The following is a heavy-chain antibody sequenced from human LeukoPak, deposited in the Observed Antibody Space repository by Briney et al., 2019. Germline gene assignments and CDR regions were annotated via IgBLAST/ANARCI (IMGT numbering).Heavy chain of an antibody. D-gene: IGHD5-12*01. CDR2: MNPDSGNT. CDR3: ASPSGRRPFDI. V-gene: IGHV1-8*01. J-gene: IGHJ3*02. CDR1: GYTFTNSD. Sequence: GASVKVSCKASGYTFTNSDINWVRQAAGQGLEWMGWMNPDSGNTGYARNFQGRVTMTRNTSISTAYMELSSLRSEDTAVYYCASPSGRRPFDIWGQGTMVTVSS.